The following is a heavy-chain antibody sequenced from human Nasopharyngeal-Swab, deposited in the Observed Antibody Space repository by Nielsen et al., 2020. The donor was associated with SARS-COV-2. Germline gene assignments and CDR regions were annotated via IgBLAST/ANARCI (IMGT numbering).Heavy chain of an antibody. J-gene: IGHJ3*02. Sequence: WIRQPPGLGLEWVAVIWHDGSNKYYADSVKGRFTISRDNSKNTLYLQMNSLRAEDTAVYYCARDLTPMVIIYAFDMWGQGTMVTVSS. CDR2: IWHDGSNK. D-gene: IGHD5-18*01. V-gene: IGHV3-33*01. CDR3: ARDLTPMVIIYAFDM.